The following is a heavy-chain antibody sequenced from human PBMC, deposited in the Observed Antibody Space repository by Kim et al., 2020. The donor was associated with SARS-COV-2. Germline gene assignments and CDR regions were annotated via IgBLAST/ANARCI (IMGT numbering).Heavy chain of an antibody. Sequence: ASVKVSCKASGYTFTSYGISWVRQAPGQGLEWMGWISAYNGNTNYAQKLQGRVTMTTDTSTSTAYMELRSLRSDDTAVYYCAREQGVRGLNDAFDIWGQGTMVTVSS. CDR2: ISAYNGNT. CDR3: AREQGVRGLNDAFDI. D-gene: IGHD3-10*01. V-gene: IGHV1-18*01. J-gene: IGHJ3*02. CDR1: GYTFTSYG.